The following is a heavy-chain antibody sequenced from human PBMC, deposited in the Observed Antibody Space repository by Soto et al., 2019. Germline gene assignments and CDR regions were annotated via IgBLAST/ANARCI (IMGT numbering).Heavy chain of an antibody. CDR1: GYTFTSCD. D-gene: IGHD6-19*01. CDR3: ARAVAVAADFDY. J-gene: IGHJ4*02. Sequence: ASVKFSCKASGYTFTSCDINWVRQATGQVLECMVWMNPNSGDTGXXXKVQGRVXXTRDTSRSTAXMELSXLRSEDTAVYYCARAVAVAADFDYWCQGTLVTVSS. CDR2: MNPNSGDT. V-gene: IGHV1-8*01.